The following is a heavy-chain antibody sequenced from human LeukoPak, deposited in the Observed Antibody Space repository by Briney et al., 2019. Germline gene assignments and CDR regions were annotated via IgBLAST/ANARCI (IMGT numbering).Heavy chain of an antibody. D-gene: IGHD3-16*01. V-gene: IGHV3-48*04. CDR2: ISSSSSTI. CDR3: ARGDRVHSYANFDY. CDR1: GFTLSSYS. Sequence: PGGSLRLSCAASGFTLSSYSMNWVRQAPGKGLEWVSYISSSSSTIYYADSVKGRFTISRDNAKNSLYLQMNSLRAEDTAVYYCARGDRVHSYANFDYWGQGTLVTVSS. J-gene: IGHJ4*02.